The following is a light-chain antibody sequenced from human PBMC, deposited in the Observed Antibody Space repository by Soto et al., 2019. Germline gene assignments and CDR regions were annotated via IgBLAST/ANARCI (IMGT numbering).Light chain of an antibody. V-gene: IGKV1-5*01. CDR2: DAS. CDR1: QTLSNW. CDR3: KQYSIYPYT. Sequence: IQMTQSPSALSASVGDRVTITCRASQTLSNWLAWYQQEPGKAPKLLIFDASSLQSGVPSRFSGSGFGTELTLTISSLQPDDLGTYYCKQYSIYPYTFGQGTKLEIK. J-gene: IGKJ2*01.